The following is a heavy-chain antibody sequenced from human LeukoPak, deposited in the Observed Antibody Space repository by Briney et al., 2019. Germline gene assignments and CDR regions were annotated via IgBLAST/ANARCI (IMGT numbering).Heavy chain of an antibody. CDR1: GGSISSYY. J-gene: IGHJ4*02. D-gene: IGHD1-26*01. V-gene: IGHV4-59*01. Sequence: SETLSLTCTVSGGSISSYYWSWIRQPPGKGLEWIGYTYNSGSTNYNPSLKSRVTISVDTSKNQFSLRLTSVTAADTAMYYCARDRGEGRERPFDYWGRGTLVTVSS. CDR3: ARDRGEGRERPFDY. CDR2: TYNSGST.